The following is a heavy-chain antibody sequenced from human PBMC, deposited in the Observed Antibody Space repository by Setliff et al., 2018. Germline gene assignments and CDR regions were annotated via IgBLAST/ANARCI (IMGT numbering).Heavy chain of an antibody. CDR2: INHSGST. CDR1: GGSFSGYY. D-gene: IGHD3-22*01. V-gene: IGHV4-34*01. J-gene: IGHJ3*02. CDR3: ARGRRITMIVAPPGVFDI. Sequence: SETLSLTCAVYGGSFSGYYWSWIRQPPGKGLEWIGEINHSGSTNYNPSLKSRVTISVDTSKNQFSLKLSSVTATDTAVYYCARGRRITMIVAPPGVFDIWGQGTMVTVSS.